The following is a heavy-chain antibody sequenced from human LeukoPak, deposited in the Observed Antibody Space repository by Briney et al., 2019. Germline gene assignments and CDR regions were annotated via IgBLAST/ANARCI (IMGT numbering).Heavy chain of an antibody. V-gene: IGHV3-30-3*01. CDR2: ISYDGSNK. CDR3: ARHNLPSDNGDKSDYYYYLMDV. Sequence: GRSLRLSCAASGFTFSSYAMHWVRQAPGKGLEWVAVISYDGSNKYYADSVKGRFTISRDNSKNTLYLQMNSLRAEDTAVYYCARHNLPSDNGDKSDYYYYLMDVWGQGTTVTVSS. D-gene: IGHD4-23*01. J-gene: IGHJ6*02. CDR1: GFTFSSYA.